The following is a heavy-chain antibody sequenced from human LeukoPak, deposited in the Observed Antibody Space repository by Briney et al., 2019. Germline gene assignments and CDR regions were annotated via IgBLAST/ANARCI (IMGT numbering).Heavy chain of an antibody. Sequence: SGGSLRLSCAASGFTFSSYSMNWVRQAPGKGLEWVSSISSSSSYIYYADSVKGRFTISRDNAKNSLYLQMNSLRAEDTAVYYCARRTMIVGVDYWGQGTLVTVSS. V-gene: IGHV3-21*01. CDR1: GFTFSSYS. CDR2: ISSSSSYI. D-gene: IGHD3-22*01. J-gene: IGHJ4*02. CDR3: ARRTMIVGVDY.